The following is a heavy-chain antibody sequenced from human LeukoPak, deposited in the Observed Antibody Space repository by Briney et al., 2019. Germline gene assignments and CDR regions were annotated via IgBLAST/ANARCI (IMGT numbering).Heavy chain of an antibody. CDR2: INPSGGST. D-gene: IGHD6-25*01. V-gene: IGHV1-46*01. CDR3: ARASQRYGPPYYYYMDV. J-gene: IGHJ6*03. Sequence: ASVKVSCKASGYTFTSYYMHWVRQAPGQGLEWMGIINPSGGSTSYAQKFQGRVTMTRDTSTSTVYMELSSLRSEDTAVYYCARASQRYGPPYYYYMDVWGKGTTVTVSS. CDR1: GYTFTSYY.